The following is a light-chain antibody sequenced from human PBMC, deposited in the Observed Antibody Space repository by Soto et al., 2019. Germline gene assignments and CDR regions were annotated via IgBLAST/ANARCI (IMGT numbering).Light chain of an antibody. CDR3: QQLNSYPLT. J-gene: IGKJ5*01. Sequence: PFTPSPFSPSASVGDRVPLPFRASQGISSSLAWYQQKPGNAPKLLIYAASTLQSGVPSRFSGSGSGTDFTLTISSLQPEDFATYYCQQLNSYPLTFGQGTRLEIK. CDR2: AAS. CDR1: QGISSS. V-gene: IGKV1-9*01.